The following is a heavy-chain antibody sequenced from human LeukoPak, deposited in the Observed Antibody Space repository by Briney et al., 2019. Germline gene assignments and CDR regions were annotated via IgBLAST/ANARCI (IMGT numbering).Heavy chain of an antibody. CDR3: ARGAPSDY. Sequence: KPSETLSLTCTVSGGSISSSSYYWGWIRQPPGKGLEWIGSIYYSGSTYYNPSLKSRVTISVDTSKNQFSLKLNSVTAADTAVYYCARGAPSDYWGRGTLVTVSS. J-gene: IGHJ4*02. CDR2: IYYSGST. CDR1: GGSISSSSYY. V-gene: IGHV4-39*07.